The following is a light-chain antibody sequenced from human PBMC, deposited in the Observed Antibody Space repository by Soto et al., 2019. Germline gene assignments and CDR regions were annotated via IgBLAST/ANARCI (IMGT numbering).Light chain of an antibody. J-gene: IGKJ1*01. CDR3: QQYYSTPQT. CDR1: QSVLYSSNNNNY. Sequence: DIVMTQSPDSLAVSLGERATINCKSSQSVLYSSNNNNYLAWYQQKSGQPPKLLIYWASTRESVVPDRFSGSGSGTDFTLTISSLQAEDGAVYYCQQYYSTPQTFGQGTKVEIK. CDR2: WAS. V-gene: IGKV4-1*01.